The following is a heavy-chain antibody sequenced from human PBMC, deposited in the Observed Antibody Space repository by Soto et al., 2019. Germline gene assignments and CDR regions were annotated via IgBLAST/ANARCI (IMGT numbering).Heavy chain of an antibody. CDR2: IYYSGST. Sequence: SETLSLTCTVSGGSISSYYWSWIRQPPGKGLEWIGYIYYSGSTNHNPSLKSRVTISVDTSKNQFSLKLSSVTAADTAVYYCVGTYCGGDCYSIYAFDIWGQGTMVTVSS. V-gene: IGHV4-59*01. D-gene: IGHD2-21*02. CDR1: GGSISSYY. J-gene: IGHJ3*02. CDR3: VGTYCGGDCYSIYAFDI.